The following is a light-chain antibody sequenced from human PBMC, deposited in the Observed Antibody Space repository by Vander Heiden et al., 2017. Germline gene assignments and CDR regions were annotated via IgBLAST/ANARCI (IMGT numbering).Light chain of an antibody. CDR3: QQFSDYPPIT. CDR2: DAS. J-gene: IGKJ5*01. Sequence: AIQLTQSPSSLSASVGDRVTITCRASQGIGSALAWYQQKPGKTPKVLIYDASCLEGGVPSRFSGSGSGTYFTLTITSRQPEDFAAYYCQQFSDYPPITFGQGTLLEIK. CDR1: QGIGSA. V-gene: IGKV1D-13*01.